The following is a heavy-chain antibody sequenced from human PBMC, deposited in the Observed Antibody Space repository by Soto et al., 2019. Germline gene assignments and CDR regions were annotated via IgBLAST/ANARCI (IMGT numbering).Heavy chain of an antibody. D-gene: IGHD4-17*01. Sequence: QMKLVESGGGVVQPGTSLRLSCVASGFTFSAFGMHWVRQAPGKGLEWVAISSYGGSNKYYGDSVQGRFTISRDNSSDTLSLQMSSLRDEGTAVYYCAKGPLRLPDYGDYADYSYGMDVWGQGTTVTVSS. CDR2: SSYGGSNK. CDR1: GFTFSAFG. CDR3: AKGPLRLPDYGDYADYSYGMDV. V-gene: IGHV3-30*18. J-gene: IGHJ6*02.